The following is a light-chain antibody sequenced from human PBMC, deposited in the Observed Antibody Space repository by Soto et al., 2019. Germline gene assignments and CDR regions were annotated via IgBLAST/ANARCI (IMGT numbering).Light chain of an antibody. J-gene: IGKJ2*01. V-gene: IGKV3-20*01. CDR2: GAS. CDR3: QQYGSSPYT. Sequence: EIVLTQSPGTLSLSPGERATLSCRASQSVSSSYLAWYQQKPGQAPRPLIYGASSMATGIPDRFSGSGSGTDFTLTISSLEPDAFAVDDCQQYGSSPYTFGQGTKLEIK. CDR1: QSVSSSY.